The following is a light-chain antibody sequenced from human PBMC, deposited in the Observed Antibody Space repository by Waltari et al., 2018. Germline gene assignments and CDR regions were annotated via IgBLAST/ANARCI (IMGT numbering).Light chain of an antibody. J-gene: IGLJ2*01. CDR2: SND. Sequence: QSVLTQPPSASGTPGQRVTISCSGSRTNIGSNTVNWYQQFPGTAPKLLIYSNDLRPSGVPDRFSGSKSGTSASLAISGLQSEDEALYYCAAWDDSPNEYVVFGGGTKLTVL. CDR3: AAWDDSPNEYVV. CDR1: RTNIGSNT. V-gene: IGLV1-44*01.